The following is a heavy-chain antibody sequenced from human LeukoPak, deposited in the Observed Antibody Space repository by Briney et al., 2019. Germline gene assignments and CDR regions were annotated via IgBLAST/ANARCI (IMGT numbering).Heavy chain of an antibody. Sequence: GGSLRLSCAASGFTLSNQAMSWVRQAPGKGLEWVSTIGSGGTTFYPDSVKDRFTISRDNSKNTLYLQMNSLRAEDTALYYCAKRLTPSGSAPFDNWGQGTLVTVSS. J-gene: IGHJ4*02. V-gene: IGHV3-23*01. CDR2: IGSGGTT. CDR3: AKRLTPSGSAPFDN. D-gene: IGHD3-10*01. CDR1: GFTLSNQA.